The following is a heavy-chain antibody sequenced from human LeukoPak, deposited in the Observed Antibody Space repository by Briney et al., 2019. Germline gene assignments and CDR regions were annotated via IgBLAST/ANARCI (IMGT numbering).Heavy chain of an antibody. J-gene: IGHJ3*02. V-gene: IGHV3-30-3*01. D-gene: IGHD4-23*01. CDR1: GFTFSSYA. CDR3: ARDHSRDYGGNPREVAFDI. Sequence: GSLRLSCAASGFTFSSYAMHWVRQAPGKGLEWVAVISYDGSNKYYADSVEGRFTISRDNSKNTLYLQMNSLRAEDTAVYYCARDHSRDYGGNPREVAFDIWGQGIMVTVSS. CDR2: ISYDGSNK.